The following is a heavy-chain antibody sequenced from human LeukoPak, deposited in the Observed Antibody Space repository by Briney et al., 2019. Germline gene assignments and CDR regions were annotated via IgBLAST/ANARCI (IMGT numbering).Heavy chain of an antibody. D-gene: IGHD6-13*01. CDR2: INHSGST. CDR1: GGSFSGYY. J-gene: IGHJ4*02. CDR3: ARGQGSSSWYPFRSLDY. Sequence: PSETLSLTCAVYGGSFSGYYWSWIRQPPGKGLERIGEINHSGSTNYNPSLKSRVTISVDTSKNQFSLKLSSVTAADTAVYYCARGQGSSSWYPFRSLDYWGQGTLVTVSS. V-gene: IGHV4-34*01.